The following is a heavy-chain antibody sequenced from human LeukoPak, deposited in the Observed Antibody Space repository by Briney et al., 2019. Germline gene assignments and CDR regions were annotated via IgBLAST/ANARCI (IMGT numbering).Heavy chain of an antibody. Sequence: SGPALVKPTQTLTLTCTFSGFSLSTRGMCVSWIRQPPGKAQEWLARIDWDDEKFYSTSLKTRLTISRDTSKNQVVLTMTDMDPVDTATYYCARMRGGSIFGFDYWGQGTLVTVSS. CDR3: ARMRGGSIFGFDY. CDR1: GFSLSTRGMC. D-gene: IGHD3-3*02. CDR2: IDWDDEK. V-gene: IGHV2-70*17. J-gene: IGHJ4*02.